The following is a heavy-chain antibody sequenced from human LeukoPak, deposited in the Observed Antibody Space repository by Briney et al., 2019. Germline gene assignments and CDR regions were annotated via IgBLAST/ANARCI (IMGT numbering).Heavy chain of an antibody. V-gene: IGHV3-43*01. CDR2: ISWDGGST. CDR3: AKDLGPYYDILTGYLYYYYGMDV. D-gene: IGHD3-9*01. CDR1: GFTFDDYN. Sequence: GGPLRHSCAASGFTFDDYNMHGVRESTGKGLEWVSLISWDGGSTYYADSVKGRFTISRDNSKNSLYLQMNSLRTEETALYYCAKDLGPYYDILTGYLYYYYGMDVWGQGTTVTVSS. J-gene: IGHJ6*02.